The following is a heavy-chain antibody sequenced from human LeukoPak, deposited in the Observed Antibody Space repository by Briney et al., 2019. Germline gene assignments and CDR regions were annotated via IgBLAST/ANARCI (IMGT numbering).Heavy chain of an antibody. D-gene: IGHD4-17*01. CDR1: GFTFSSYE. CDR3: AKDRVRGDYARDFDY. V-gene: IGHV3-48*03. Sequence: GGSLRLSCAASGFTFSSYEMNWVRQAPGKGLEWVSYISSSGSTIYYADSVKGRFTISRDNAKNSLYLQMNSLRAEDTALYYCAKDRVRGDYARDFDYWGQGTLVTVSS. J-gene: IGHJ4*02. CDR2: ISSSGSTI.